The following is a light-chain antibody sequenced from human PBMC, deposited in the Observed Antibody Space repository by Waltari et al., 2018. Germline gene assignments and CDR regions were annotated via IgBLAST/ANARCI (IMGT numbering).Light chain of an antibody. CDR2: EDT. Sequence: QSALTQPASVSGSPGQALTISCTGTSRDVGGYNVVSWYQQYPGKAPKLIIYEDTERPSGVSNRFSGSRSGNTASLTIFGLQAEDEADYYCCSFAGSSTWVFGGGTKVTVL. J-gene: IGLJ3*02. CDR1: SRDVGGYNV. CDR3: CSFAGSSTWV. V-gene: IGLV2-23*01.